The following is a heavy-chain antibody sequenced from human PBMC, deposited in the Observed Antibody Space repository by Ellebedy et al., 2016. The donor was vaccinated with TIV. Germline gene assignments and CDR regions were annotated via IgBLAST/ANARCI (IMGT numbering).Heavy chain of an antibody. Sequence: GESLKISCAASGSTFGNYAMHWVRQAPGKGLEWVALISYDGSNKYYADSVKGRFTISRDNSKNTLYLQMNSLRAEDTAVYYCARGYKGVYCSGSSCYPSFDYWGQGTLVTVSS. V-gene: IGHV3-30-3*01. CDR2: ISYDGSNK. D-gene: IGHD2-15*01. CDR1: GSTFGNYA. J-gene: IGHJ4*02. CDR3: ARGYKGVYCSGSSCYPSFDY.